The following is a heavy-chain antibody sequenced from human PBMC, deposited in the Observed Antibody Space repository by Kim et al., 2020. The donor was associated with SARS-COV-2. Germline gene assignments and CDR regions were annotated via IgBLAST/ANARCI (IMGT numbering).Heavy chain of an antibody. J-gene: IGHJ6*02. Sequence: ASVKVSCKASGYTFTSYAMNWVRQAPGQGLEWMGWINTNTGNPTYAQGFTGRFVFSLDTSVSTAYLQISSLKAEDTAVYYCARVRISSSHNEVTAIYYGMDVWGQGTTVTVSS. CDR2: INTNTGNP. CDR3: ARVRISSSHNEVTAIYYGMDV. V-gene: IGHV7-4-1*02. D-gene: IGHD2-21*02. CDR1: GYTFTSYA.